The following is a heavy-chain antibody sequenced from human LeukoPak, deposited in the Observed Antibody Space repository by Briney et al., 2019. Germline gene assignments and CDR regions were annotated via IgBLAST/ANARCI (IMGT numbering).Heavy chain of an antibody. D-gene: IGHD3-22*01. V-gene: IGHV4-39*01. J-gene: IGHJ1*01. CDR1: GDSISRSDSY. Sequence: SETLSLTCSVSGDSISRSDSYCDWIRQPPGKGLEWIGTLYYSGRNYYSPFLKSRVTISLETSNNQFSLNLRSVTAADTAVYYCARRRYYGGSGYLEWGQGTLLSVSS. CDR2: LYYSGRN. CDR3: ARRRYYGGSGYLE.